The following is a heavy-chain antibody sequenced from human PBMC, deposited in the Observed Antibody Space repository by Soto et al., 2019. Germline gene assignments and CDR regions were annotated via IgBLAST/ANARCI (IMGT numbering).Heavy chain of an antibody. V-gene: IGHV4-34*01. Sequence: QVQLQQWGAGLLKPSETLSLTCAVYGGSFSGYYWSWIRQPPGKGLEWIGEINHSGSTNYNPSLKSRVIISVDTSKNQFSLKLSSVTAADTAVYYCARRSYSRSPFQHWGQGTLVTVSS. J-gene: IGHJ1*01. CDR1: GGSFSGYY. CDR3: ARRSYSRSPFQH. CDR2: INHSGST. D-gene: IGHD6-13*01.